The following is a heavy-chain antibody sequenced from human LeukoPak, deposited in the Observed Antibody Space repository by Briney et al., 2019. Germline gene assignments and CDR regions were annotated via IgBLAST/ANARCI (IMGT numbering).Heavy chain of an antibody. V-gene: IGHV1-18*01. J-gene: IGHJ4*02. D-gene: IGHD3-10*01. CDR3: ARDWLLNYYGSGSYQGY. CDR1: GYTFTSYG. Sequence: ASVKVSCKASGYTFTSYGISWVRQAPGQGLEWMGWISAYNGNTNCAQKLQGRVTMTTDTSTSTAYMELRSLRSDDTAVYYCARDWLLNYYGSGSYQGYWGQGTLVTVSS. CDR2: ISAYNGNT.